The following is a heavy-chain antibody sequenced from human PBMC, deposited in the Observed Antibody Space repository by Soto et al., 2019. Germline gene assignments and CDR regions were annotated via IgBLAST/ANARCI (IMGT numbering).Heavy chain of an antibody. CDR2: IYPGDSDT. J-gene: IGHJ4*02. D-gene: IGHD6-13*01. V-gene: IGHV5-51*01. CDR1: GYSFTSYW. CDR3: ARIAAAGTLIAVAGNHNYYFDC. Sequence: PVEALTSSCKDSGYSFTSYWIGWVLQIPGKGLECTGIIYPGDSDTRYSPSSQGQVTISADKSISTAYLQCSSLKASDTAMYYCARIAAAGTLIAVAGNHNYYFDCWGQGTMFTVSS.